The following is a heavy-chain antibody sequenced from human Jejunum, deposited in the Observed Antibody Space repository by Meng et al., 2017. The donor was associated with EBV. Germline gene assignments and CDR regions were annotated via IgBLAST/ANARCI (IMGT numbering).Heavy chain of an antibody. V-gene: IGHV4-39*01. CDR2: YYNSGST. CDR3: ARQGPSGRTFDY. J-gene: IGHJ4*02. CDR1: GGAVSSSSYY. Sequence: HLHASGPVLVTSSEPLSSAFTVSGGAVSSSSYYWGWVRQPPGKGLEWIGTYYNSGSTYYNPSLTSRVTISVDTSKNQFSLKLISVTAADTAAYYCARQGPSGRTFDYWGQGTLVTVSS. D-gene: IGHD1-26*01.